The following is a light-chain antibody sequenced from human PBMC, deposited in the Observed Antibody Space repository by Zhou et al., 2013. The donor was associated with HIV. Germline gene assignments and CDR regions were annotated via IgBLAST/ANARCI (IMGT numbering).Light chain of an antibody. Sequence: EIVMTQSPATLSVSPGRRATLSCWASQSVSSDLAWYQQKPGQAPRLLIHGASSRATGFPARFSGSGSGRQFTLTISSLQSEDFAVYYCQQYGGSPQTFGGGTKVEIK. J-gene: IGKJ4*01. CDR1: QSVSSD. V-gene: IGKV3-15*01. CDR2: GAS. CDR3: QQYGGSPQT.